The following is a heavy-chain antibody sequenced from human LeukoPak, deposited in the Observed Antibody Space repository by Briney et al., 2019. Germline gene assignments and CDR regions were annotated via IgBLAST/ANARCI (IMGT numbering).Heavy chain of an antibody. CDR1: GFTFSSHA. D-gene: IGHD6-19*01. Sequence: PGGSLRLFCAASGFTFSSHALSWVRQAPGKGLEWVSSLSGSGYNTYYADSVKGRFTISRDNSKNTLYLQMNSLRGDDTAVYYCAKDMGYNTGWTRFDYWGQGTLVTVSS. J-gene: IGHJ4*02. V-gene: IGHV3-23*01. CDR2: LSGSGYNT. CDR3: AKDMGYNTGWTRFDY.